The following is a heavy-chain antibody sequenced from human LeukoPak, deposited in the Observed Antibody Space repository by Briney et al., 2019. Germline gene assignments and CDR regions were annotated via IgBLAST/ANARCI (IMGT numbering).Heavy chain of an antibody. CDR2: ISYDGRNK. CDR3: AKVYDNQLLFNWFDP. J-gene: IGHJ5*02. Sequence: QPGGSLRLSCAASGFTFSSYGMHWVRQAPGKGLEWVAVISYDGRNKYYAESVKGRFTISRDNSKNTLYLQMNSLRAEDTAVYYCAKVYDNQLLFNWFDPWGQGTLVTVSS. D-gene: IGHD2-2*01. V-gene: IGHV3-30*18. CDR1: GFTFSSYG.